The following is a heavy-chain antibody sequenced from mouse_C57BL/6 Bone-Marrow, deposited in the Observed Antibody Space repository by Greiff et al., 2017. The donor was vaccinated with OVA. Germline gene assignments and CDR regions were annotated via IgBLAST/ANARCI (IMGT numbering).Heavy chain of an antibody. CDR3: ARRGSSYYYFDY. CDR2: FHPYNDDT. D-gene: IGHD1-1*01. Sequence: VQGVESGAELVKPGASVKMSCKASGYTFTTYPIEWMKQNHGKSLEWIGNFHPYNDDTKYNEKFKGKATLTVEKSSSTVYLELSRLTSDDSAVYYCARRGSSYYYFDYWGQGTTLTVSS. CDR1: GYTFTTYP. J-gene: IGHJ2*01. V-gene: IGHV1-47*01.